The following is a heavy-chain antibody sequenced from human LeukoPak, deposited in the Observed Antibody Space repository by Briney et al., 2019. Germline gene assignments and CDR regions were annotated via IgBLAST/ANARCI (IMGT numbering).Heavy chain of an antibody. Sequence: SETLSLTCTVSGGSISRYYWSWIRQPPGKGLEWIGYIYYSESTNYNPSLKSRVTMSVDTSKNQFSLKLSSVTAADTAVYYCARTGYSSDYYGMDVWGQGSTVTVS. CDR1: GGSISRYY. CDR3: ARTGYSSDYYGMDV. J-gene: IGHJ6*02. V-gene: IGHV4-59*01. CDR2: IYYSEST. D-gene: IGHD6-13*01.